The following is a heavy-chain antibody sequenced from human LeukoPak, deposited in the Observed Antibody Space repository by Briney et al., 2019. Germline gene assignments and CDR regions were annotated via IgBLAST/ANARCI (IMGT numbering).Heavy chain of an antibody. Sequence: PGRSLRLSCAASGFTFSSYGMHWVRQAPGKRLEWVAVISYDGSNKYYADSVKGRFTISRDNAKNTLYLQMNSLRAEDTAMYYCAKDGAGSSLYMDVWGKGTTVTVSS. J-gene: IGHJ6*03. CDR2: ISYDGSNK. CDR3: AKDGAGSSLYMDV. D-gene: IGHD6-6*01. V-gene: IGHV3-30*18. CDR1: GFTFSSYG.